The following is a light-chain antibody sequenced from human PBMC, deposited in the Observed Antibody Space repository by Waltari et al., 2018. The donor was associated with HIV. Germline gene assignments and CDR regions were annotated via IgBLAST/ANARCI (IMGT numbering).Light chain of an antibody. Sequence: IVMTQSPATLAVSLGERATVTCKSSHTIVDRSSNKNYVAWYQHKPGQTPKLRMYCASSRGFGVPYRFSGSGSGTDCTLSISSQQAEDVSVYYCQHYYDPPHPFGQGTKVEV. CDR1: HTIVDRSSNKNY. V-gene: IGKV4-1*01. CDR2: CAS. CDR3: QHYYDPPHP. J-gene: IGKJ1*01.